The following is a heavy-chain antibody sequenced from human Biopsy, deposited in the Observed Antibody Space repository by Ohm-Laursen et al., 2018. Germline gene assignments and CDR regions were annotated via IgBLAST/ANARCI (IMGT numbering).Heavy chain of an antibody. V-gene: IGHV3-7*03. D-gene: IGHD6-19*01. CDR3: ARSGWNFEFDS. J-gene: IGHJ4*02. CDR2: IKQDGSED. CDR1: GFTFSNYG. Sequence: SLRLSCTASGFTFSNYGMHWVRQAPGEGLEWVAMIKQDGSEDYYVDSVKGRFTISRDNAKNSLYLQMNSLRAEDTAIYYCARSGWNFEFDSWGKGTLVAVSS.